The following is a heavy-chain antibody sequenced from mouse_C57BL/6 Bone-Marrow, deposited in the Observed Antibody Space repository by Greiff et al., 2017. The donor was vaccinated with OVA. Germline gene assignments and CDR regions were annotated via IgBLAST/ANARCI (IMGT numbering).Heavy chain of an antibody. V-gene: IGHV1-87*01. D-gene: IGHD1-1*01. CDR1: YTFSRRVH. CDR2: GQGLEWSG. CDR3: SEDSAVYYCAYYDGSSSHWYFDV. J-gene: IGHJ1*03. Sequence: QVQLKQSGPELARPWASVKISCQAFYTFSRRVHFAIRDTNYWMQWVKQRPGQGLEWSGAIYPGNGVTSYNQKFKGKATLTADKSSSTAYMQLRSLTSEDSAVYYCAYYDGSSSHWYFDVWGTGTTVTVSS.